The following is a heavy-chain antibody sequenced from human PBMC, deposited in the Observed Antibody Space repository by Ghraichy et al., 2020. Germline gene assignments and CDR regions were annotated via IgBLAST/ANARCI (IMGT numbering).Heavy chain of an antibody. Sequence: SQTLSLTCTVSGGSVSSGSYYWSWIRQPPGKGLEWIGYIYYSGSTNYNPSLKSRVTISVDTSKNQFSLKLSSVTAADTAVYYCARLYCSSTSCYRSRYCSGGSCDNWFDPWGQGTLVTVSS. D-gene: IGHD2-2*01. CDR3: ARLYCSSTSCYRSRYCSGGSCDNWFDP. J-gene: IGHJ5*02. CDR2: IYYSGST. V-gene: IGHV4-61*01. CDR1: GGSVSSGSYY.